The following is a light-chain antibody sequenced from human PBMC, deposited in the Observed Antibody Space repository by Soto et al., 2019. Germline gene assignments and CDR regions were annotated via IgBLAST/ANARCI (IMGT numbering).Light chain of an antibody. Sequence: GLTQSPGTLSLSTGERATLSCRASQSVSSSYLAWYQQKPGQAPRLLIYGASSRATGIPDRFSGSGSGTDFTLTISRLEPEDFAVYYCQQYGSSLITLGQGTRLAIK. V-gene: IGKV3-20*01. J-gene: IGKJ5*01. CDR3: QQYGSSLIT. CDR2: GAS. CDR1: QSVSSSY.